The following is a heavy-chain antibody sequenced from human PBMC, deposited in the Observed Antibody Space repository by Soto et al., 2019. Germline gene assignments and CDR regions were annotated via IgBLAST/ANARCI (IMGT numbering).Heavy chain of an antibody. CDR2: ISYDGSNK. V-gene: IGHV3-30*18. Sequence: GGSLRLSCAASGFTFSSYGMHWVRQAPGKGLEWVAVISYDGSNKYYADSVKGRFTISRDNSKNTLYLQMNSLRAEDTAVYYCAKCIGHPPYGDYYYYYGMDVWGQGTTVTVSS. D-gene: IGHD4-17*01. J-gene: IGHJ6*02. CDR3: AKCIGHPPYGDYYYYYGMDV. CDR1: GFTFSSYG.